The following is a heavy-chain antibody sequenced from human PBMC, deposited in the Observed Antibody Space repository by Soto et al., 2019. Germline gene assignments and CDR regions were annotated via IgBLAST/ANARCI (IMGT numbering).Heavy chain of an antibody. V-gene: IGHV3-23*01. J-gene: IGHJ6*02. CDR2: FSGSGGNI. CDR1: GFAFSTHA. D-gene: IGHD1-26*01. CDR3: AKDPPWQVGPLAMDV. Sequence: EVQLLESGGGLVQPGGSLRLSCVASGFAFSTHAMSWVRQAPGKGLEWVSTFSGSGGNIYYAESVKGRLTISRDDSKNTLYLQMDSLRVEDTAVYYCAKDPPWQVGPLAMDVWGQGTTVTVSS.